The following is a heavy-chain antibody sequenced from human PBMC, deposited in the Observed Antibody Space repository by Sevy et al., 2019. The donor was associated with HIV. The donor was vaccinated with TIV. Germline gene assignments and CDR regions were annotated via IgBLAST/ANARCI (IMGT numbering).Heavy chain of an antibody. V-gene: IGHV3-48*03. CDR1: GFTFSSYE. Sequence: GGSLRLSCAASGFTFSSYEMNWVRQAPGKGLEWVSYISSSGSTIYYADSVKGRFTISRDNAKNSLYLQMNSLRAEDTAVYYCARVDVEMATIYWYFDLWGRGTLVTVSS. CDR3: ARVDVEMATIYWYFDL. J-gene: IGHJ2*01. D-gene: IGHD5-12*01. CDR2: ISSSGSTI.